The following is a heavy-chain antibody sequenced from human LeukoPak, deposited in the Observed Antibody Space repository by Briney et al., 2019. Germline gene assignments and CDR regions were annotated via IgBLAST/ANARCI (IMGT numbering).Heavy chain of an antibody. CDR3: ARDSYYYGSGSQYYFDY. CDR2: ISSSSYI. V-gene: IGHV3-21*01. J-gene: IGHJ4*02. D-gene: IGHD3-10*01. CDR1: GFTFSSYS. Sequence: GGSLRLSCAASGFTFSSYSMNWVRQAPGKGLEWVSSISSSSYIYYADSVKGRFTISRDNAKNSLYLQMNSLRAEDTAVYYCARDSYYYGSGSQYYFDYWGQGTLVTVSS.